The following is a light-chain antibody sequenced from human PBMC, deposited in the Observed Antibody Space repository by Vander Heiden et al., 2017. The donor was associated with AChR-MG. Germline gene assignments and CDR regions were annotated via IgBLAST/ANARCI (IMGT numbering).Light chain of an antibody. J-gene: IGKJ2*02. V-gene: IGKV2-28*01. CDR1: QSLLHKNGYHY. CDR3: MESLQSPCT. Sequence: DIVMSHSPLSLAVSPGEPASLSCRSSQSLLHKNGYHYLDWYLQKPGQSPQLLIYLGSNRASGVPDRFSGSGSGTDFTLKISRVEPEDVGVYYCMESLQSPCTFGQGTKLEIK. CDR2: LGS.